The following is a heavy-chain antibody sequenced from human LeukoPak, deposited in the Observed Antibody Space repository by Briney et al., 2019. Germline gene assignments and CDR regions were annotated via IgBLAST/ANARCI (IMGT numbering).Heavy chain of an antibody. J-gene: IGHJ5*02. V-gene: IGHV3-21*01. CDR1: GFTFSSYT. CDR2: ISSSSRYI. D-gene: IGHD2-15*01. CDR3: ARGSEYCSGGTCYLNWFDP. Sequence: GGSLRLSCAASGFTFSSYTMNWVRQAPGKGLEWVSSISSSSRYIYYADSVRGQFTISRDNAKNSLYLQMNSLRAEDTAVYYCARGSEYCSGGTCYLNWFDPWGQGTLVTVSS.